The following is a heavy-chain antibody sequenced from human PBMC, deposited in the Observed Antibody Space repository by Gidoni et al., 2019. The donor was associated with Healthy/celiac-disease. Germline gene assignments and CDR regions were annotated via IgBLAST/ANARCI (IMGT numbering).Heavy chain of an antibody. J-gene: IGHJ4*02. CDR2: IYYSGST. V-gene: IGHV4-39*01. D-gene: IGHD1-26*01. CDR3: ARRGSYYPADFDY. CDR1: GGSISSSSYY. Sequence: QLQLQESGPGLVKPSETLSLTCTVAGGSISSSSYYWGWIRQPPGKGLEWIGSIYYSGSTYYNPSLKSRVTISVDTSKNQFSLKLSSVTAADTAVYYCARRGSYYPADFDYWGQGTLVTVSS.